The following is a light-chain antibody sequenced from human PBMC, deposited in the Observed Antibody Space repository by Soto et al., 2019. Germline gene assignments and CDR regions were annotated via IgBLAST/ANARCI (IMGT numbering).Light chain of an antibody. CDR3: PQSYTTPRT. CDR2: AAP. V-gene: IGKV1-39*01. J-gene: IGKJ1*01. CDR1: QTIIGY. Sequence: DIQMAQSPSSLSASIGDSVTITCRASQTIIGYLNWYQQKPGKAPRLLINAAPNLQSGVPSRFRGSGSEKDFTLTITSLQPEDFATYYCPQSYTTPRTFGQGTKVEIX.